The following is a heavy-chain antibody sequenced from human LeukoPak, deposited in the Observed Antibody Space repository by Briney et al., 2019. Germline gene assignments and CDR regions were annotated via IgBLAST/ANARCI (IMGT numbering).Heavy chain of an antibody. V-gene: IGHV1-18*01. D-gene: IGHD3-10*01. J-gene: IGHJ6*03. Sequence: AASVKVSCKASGYTFTSYGISWVRQAPGQGLEWMGWISAYNGNTNYAQKLQGRVTMTTDTSTSTAYMELRSLRSDDTAVYYCARVVSGQILWFGESPSYMDVWGKGTTVTVSS. CDR3: ARVVSGQILWFGESPSYMDV. CDR2: ISAYNGNT. CDR1: GYTFTSYG.